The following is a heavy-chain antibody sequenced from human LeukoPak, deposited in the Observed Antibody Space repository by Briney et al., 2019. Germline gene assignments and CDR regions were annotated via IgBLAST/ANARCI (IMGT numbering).Heavy chain of an antibody. CDR2: ISGSGGST. CDR1: GFTFSSYA. J-gene: IGHJ3*02. V-gene: IGHV3-23*01. CDR3: AKLKGVVVAAYDAFDI. Sequence: GGSLRLSCAASGFTFSSYAMSWVRQAPGKGLEWVSAISGSGGSTYYADSAKGRFTISRDNSKNTLYLQMNSLRAEDTAVYYCAKLKGVVVAAYDAFDIWGQGTMVTVSS. D-gene: IGHD2-15*01.